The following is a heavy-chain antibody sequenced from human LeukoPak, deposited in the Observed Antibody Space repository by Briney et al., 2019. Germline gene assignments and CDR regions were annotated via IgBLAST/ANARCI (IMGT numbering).Heavy chain of an antibody. CDR2: IYTSGST. CDR3: ARGLNDYGDYSPYNWFDP. V-gene: IGHV4-4*07. J-gene: IGHJ5*02. D-gene: IGHD4-17*01. CDR1: GGSISSYY. Sequence: SETLSLTCTVSGGSISSYYWSWIRQPAGKGLEWIGRIYTSGSTNYNPSLKSRVTMSVDTSKNQFSLKLSSVTAADTAVYYCARGLNDYGDYSPYNWFDPWGQGTLVTVSS.